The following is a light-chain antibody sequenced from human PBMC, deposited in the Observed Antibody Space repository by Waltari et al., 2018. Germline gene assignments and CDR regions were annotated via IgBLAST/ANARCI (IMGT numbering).Light chain of an antibody. CDR1: QDISNY. V-gene: IGKV1-33*01. J-gene: IGKJ2*01. CDR2: DAS. CDR3: QQYDNLPLA. Sequence: DIQMTQSPSSLSASVGDRVTITCQASQDISNYLNWYQQKPGTAPKLLIYDASKLETGVPSRFSGSGSGTDFTFTISSLQPEDIATYYCQQYDNLPLAFGQGTKLEIK.